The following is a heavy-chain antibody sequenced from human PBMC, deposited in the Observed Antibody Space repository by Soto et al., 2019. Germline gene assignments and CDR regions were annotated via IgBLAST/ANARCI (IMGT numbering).Heavy chain of an antibody. CDR1: GYTFTSYA. CDR2: INAGNGNT. V-gene: IGHV1-3*01. D-gene: IGHD2-21*02. CDR3: ARELAYCGGDCFGAFDI. Sequence: QVQLVQSGAEVKKPGASVKVSCKASGYTFTSYAMHWVRQAPGQRLEWMGWINAGNGNTKYSQKFQGRVTITRDTSXSXDYMELSSLRSEDTAVYYCARELAYCGGDCFGAFDIWGQGTMVTVSS. J-gene: IGHJ3*02.